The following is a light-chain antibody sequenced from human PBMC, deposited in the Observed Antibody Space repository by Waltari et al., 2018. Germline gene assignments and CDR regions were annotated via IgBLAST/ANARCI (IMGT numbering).Light chain of an antibody. J-gene: IGKJ5*01. CDR2: DVS. CDR3: QQRSGWPPAIT. CDR1: QSVSGY. V-gene: IGKV3-11*01. Sequence: EIVLTQSPVTLSLSRGERATRPCRATQSVSGYLAWFRQKPAPAPRPLIYDVSKRATGIPDRISGSGSETYFTLTISSLEPADFGVYYCQQRSGWPPAITFGQGTRLEIK.